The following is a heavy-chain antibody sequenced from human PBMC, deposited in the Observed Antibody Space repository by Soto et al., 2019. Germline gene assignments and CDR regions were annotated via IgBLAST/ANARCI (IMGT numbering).Heavy chain of an antibody. Sequence: EVQLVESGGGLVQPGRSLRLSCAASGFTFDDYAMHWVRQAPGKGLEWVSGISWNSGSIGYADSVKGRFTISTDNAKNTLYLQMNRLRAEDTALYYCAKDGGHSSGRYGAWGQGTLVTVSS. CDR3: AKDGGHSSGRYGA. J-gene: IGHJ5*02. CDR1: GFTFDDYA. CDR2: ISWNSGSI. D-gene: IGHD6-19*01. V-gene: IGHV3-9*01.